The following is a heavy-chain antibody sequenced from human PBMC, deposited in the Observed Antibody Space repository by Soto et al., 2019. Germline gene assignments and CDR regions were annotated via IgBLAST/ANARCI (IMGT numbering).Heavy chain of an antibody. J-gene: IGHJ6*02. V-gene: IGHV1-2*02. CDR2: INPNSGGT. CDR1: GYTFTGYY. CDR3: ARAREYDYVWGSYRSAGRYYYGVDV. D-gene: IGHD3-16*02. Sequence: ASVKVSCKASGYTFTGYYMHWVRQAPGQGLEWMGWINPNSGGTNYAQKFQGRVTMTRDTSISTAYMELSRLRSDDTAVYYCARAREYDYVWGSYRSAGRYYYGVDVWGQGTTVTVSS.